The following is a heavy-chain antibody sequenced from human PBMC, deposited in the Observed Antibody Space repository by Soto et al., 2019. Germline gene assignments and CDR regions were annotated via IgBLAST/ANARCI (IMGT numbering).Heavy chain of an antibody. CDR1: GFTFTSSA. V-gene: IGHV1-58*02. CDR3: AADLRAAGSIYMDV. Sequence: GASVKVSCKASGFTFTSSAMQWVRQARGQRLEWIGWIVVGSGNTNYAQKFQERVTITRDMSTSTAYMELSSLRSEDTAVYYCAADLRAAGSIYMDVWGKGTTVTVSS. J-gene: IGHJ6*03. CDR2: IVVGSGNT. D-gene: IGHD6-13*01.